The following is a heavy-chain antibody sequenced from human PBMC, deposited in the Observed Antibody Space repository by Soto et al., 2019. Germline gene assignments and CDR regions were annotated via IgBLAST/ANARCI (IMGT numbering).Heavy chain of an antibody. CDR3: SAPALYCSSTSCYYYYGMDV. V-gene: IGHV5-10-1*01. CDR1: GYSFTSYW. Sequence: PGESLKISCKGSGYSFTSYWISWVRQMPGKGLEWMGRIDPSDSYTNYSPSFQGHVTISADKSISSAYLQWSSLKASDTAMYYCSAPALYCSSTSCYYYYGMDVWGQGTTVTVSS. J-gene: IGHJ6*02. D-gene: IGHD2-2*01. CDR2: IDPSDSYT.